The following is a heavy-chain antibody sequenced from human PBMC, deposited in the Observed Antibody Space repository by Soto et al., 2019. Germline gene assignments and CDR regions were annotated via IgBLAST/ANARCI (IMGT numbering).Heavy chain of an antibody. CDR1: GYTFSSYA. V-gene: IGHV1-3*01. CDR3: ARDTGDGTFDF. J-gene: IGHJ4*02. CDR2: INAGYGNT. D-gene: IGHD7-27*01. Sequence: QVHLVQSGAEVRKPGASVKVSCKASGYTFSSYAMHWVRQAPGQRLEWMGWINAGYGNTKSSQKFQDRVTISRDTAASTAYMELTSVRSEDTGVYYCARDTGDGTFDFWGQGTLVTVSS.